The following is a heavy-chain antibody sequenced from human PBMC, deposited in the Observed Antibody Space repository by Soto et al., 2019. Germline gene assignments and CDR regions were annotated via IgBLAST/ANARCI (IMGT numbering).Heavy chain of an antibody. Sequence: QVQLQESGPGRVKPSETLSLTCSVSGGSVRTGSYHWSWIRQPPGKGLEWIGFIPNNGSPDYNPSLTSRVVVSIDRSKNQFSLKVNSVTAADTAVYFCARIGWGGDSWGQGTLVTVSS. J-gene: IGHJ4*02. CDR1: GGSVRTGSYH. D-gene: IGHD7-27*01. V-gene: IGHV4-61*01. CDR3: ARIGWGGDS. CDR2: IPNNGSP.